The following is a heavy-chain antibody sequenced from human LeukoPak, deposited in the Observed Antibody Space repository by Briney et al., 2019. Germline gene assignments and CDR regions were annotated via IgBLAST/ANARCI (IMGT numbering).Heavy chain of an antibody. D-gene: IGHD3-22*01. J-gene: IGHJ4*02. Sequence: GASVKVSCKASGGTFSSYAISWVRQAPGQGLEWMGRIIPILGIANYAQKFQGRVTITADKSTSTAYMELSSLRSEDTAVYYCARGRYYYDSSGYYSDYWGQGTLVTVSS. CDR1: GGTFSSYA. CDR2: IIPILGIA. CDR3: ARGRYYYDSSGYYSDY. V-gene: IGHV1-69*04.